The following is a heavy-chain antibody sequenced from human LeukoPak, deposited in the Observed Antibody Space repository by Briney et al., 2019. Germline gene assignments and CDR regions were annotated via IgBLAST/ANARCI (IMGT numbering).Heavy chain of an antibody. V-gene: IGHV3-7*03. J-gene: IGHJ4*02. D-gene: IGHD2-15*01. Sequence: GGSLRLSCAASGFTFSSYWMSWVRQAPGKGLEWVANIKQDGSEKYYVDSVKGRFTASRDNSKNTLYLQMNSLRAEDTAVYYCAKVVIYCSGGSCQIDYWGQGTLVTVSS. CDR2: IKQDGSEK. CDR3: AKVVIYCSGGSCQIDY. CDR1: GFTFSSYW.